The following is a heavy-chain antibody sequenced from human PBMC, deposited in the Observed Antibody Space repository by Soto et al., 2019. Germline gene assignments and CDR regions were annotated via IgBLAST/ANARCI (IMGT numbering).Heavy chain of an antibody. CDR3: ARASVLQQLGY. V-gene: IGHV4-30-4*01. Sequence: QVQLQESGPGLVKPSQTVSLTCTVSGGSVGSGDYYWSWIRQPPGSGPEWIGHIHYSGTTYYTPPFEGRVTISLDTPNNQFSLKLRSVTAADTAVYYCARASVLQQLGYWGQGTQVTVSS. CDR2: IHYSGTT. J-gene: IGHJ4*02. D-gene: IGHD6-13*01. CDR1: GGSVGSGDYY.